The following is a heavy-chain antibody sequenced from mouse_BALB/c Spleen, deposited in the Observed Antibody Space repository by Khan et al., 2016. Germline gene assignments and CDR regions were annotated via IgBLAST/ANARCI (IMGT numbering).Heavy chain of an antibody. CDR1: GYTFTDYS. V-gene: IGHV9-2-1*01. CDR3: ARELEYYLDY. CDR2: INTETGEP. J-gene: IGHJ2*01. Sequence: IQLVQSGPELKKPGETVKISCKASGYTFTDYSMHWVKQAPGKGLKWMGWINTETGEPTYADDFKGRFAFSLETSASTAYLQINNLKNEDTAIYFCARELEYYLDYWGQGTTLTVSS.